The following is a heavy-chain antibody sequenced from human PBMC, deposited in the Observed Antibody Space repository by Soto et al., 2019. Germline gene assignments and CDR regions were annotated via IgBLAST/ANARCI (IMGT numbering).Heavy chain of an antibody. Sequence: ASVKVSCKASGYTFTSYGISWVRQAPGQGLEWMGWISAYNGNTNYAQKLQGRVTMTTDTSTSTAYMELRSLRSDDTAVYYCAREWHYDFVDGSDNWFDPWGQGTLVTVSS. CDR3: AREWHYDFVDGSDNWFDP. D-gene: IGHD3-3*01. CDR1: GYTFTSYG. CDR2: ISAYNGNT. J-gene: IGHJ5*02. V-gene: IGHV1-18*01.